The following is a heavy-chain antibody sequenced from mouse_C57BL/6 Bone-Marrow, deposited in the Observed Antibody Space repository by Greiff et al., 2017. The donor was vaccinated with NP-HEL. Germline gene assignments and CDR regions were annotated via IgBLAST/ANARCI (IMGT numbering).Heavy chain of an antibody. Sequence: EVKLVESGGGLVKPGGSLKLSCAASGFTFSSYAMSWVRQTPEKRLEWVATISDGGSYTYYPDNVKGRFTISRDNAKNNLYLQMSHLKSEDTAMYYCARIYYDYDALGDGGQGTLVTVSA. D-gene: IGHD2-4*01. J-gene: IGHJ3*01. CDR3: ARIYYDYDALGD. CDR2: ISDGGSYT. V-gene: IGHV5-4*03. CDR1: GFTFSSYA.